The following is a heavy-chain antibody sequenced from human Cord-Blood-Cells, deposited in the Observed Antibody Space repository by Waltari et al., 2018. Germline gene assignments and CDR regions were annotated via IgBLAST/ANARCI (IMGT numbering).Heavy chain of an antibody. CDR1: GGSFSGYY. Sequence: QVQLQQWGAGLLKPSETLSLTCAVYGGSFSGYYWSWTRQPPGKGREWIGEINHSGSTNYNPSLKSRVTISVDTSKNQFSLELSSVTAADTAVYYCARAQGLRYYYYMDVWGKGTTVTVSS. J-gene: IGHJ6*03. V-gene: IGHV4-34*01. CDR3: ARAQGLRYYYYMDV. D-gene: IGHD4-17*01. CDR2: INHSGST.